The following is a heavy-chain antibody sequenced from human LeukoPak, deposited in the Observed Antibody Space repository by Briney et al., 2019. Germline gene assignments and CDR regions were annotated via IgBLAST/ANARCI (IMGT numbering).Heavy chain of an antibody. J-gene: IGHJ3*02. CDR3: ARDVGYSSSWYIGTAFDI. V-gene: IGHV1-18*01. D-gene: IGHD6-13*01. Sequence: GASVKFSCKTSGFTFTHYGISWVRQAPGQGLEWMGWISAYNGDTNYAQKLQGRVTMTTDTSTSTAYMELRSLRSDDTAVYYCARDVGYSSSWYIGTAFDIWGQGTMVTVSS. CDR1: GFTFTHYG. CDR2: ISAYNGDT.